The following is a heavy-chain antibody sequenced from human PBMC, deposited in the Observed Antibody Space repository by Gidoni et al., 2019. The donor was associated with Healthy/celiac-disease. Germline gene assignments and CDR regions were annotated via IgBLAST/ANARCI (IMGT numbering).Heavy chain of an antibody. CDR2: IFSNDEK. V-gene: IGHV2-26*01. Sequence: QVTLKESGPVLVKPTETLTLTCTVSGFSLSNARMGVSWIRQPPGKALEWLAHIFSNDEKSYSTSLKSRLTISKDTSKSQVVLTMTNMDPVDTATYYCARTVLYCSGGSCYTGTGSFDYWGQGTLVTVSS. CDR1: GFSLSNARMG. D-gene: IGHD2-15*01. CDR3: ARTVLYCSGGSCYTGTGSFDY. J-gene: IGHJ4*02.